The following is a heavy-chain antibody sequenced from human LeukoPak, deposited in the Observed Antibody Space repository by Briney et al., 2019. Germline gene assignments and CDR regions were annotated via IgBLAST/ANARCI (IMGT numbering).Heavy chain of an antibody. CDR3: ARGLRGYLREYYFDY. J-gene: IGHJ4*02. D-gene: IGHD5-12*01. Sequence: GASVKVSCKASGYTFTSYDINWVRQATGQGLEWMGWMNPNSGSTGYAQKFQGRVTMTRNTSISTAYMELSSLRSEDTAVYYCARGLRGYLREYYFDYWGQGTLVTVSS. CDR2: MNPNSGST. V-gene: IGHV1-8*01. CDR1: GYTFTSYD.